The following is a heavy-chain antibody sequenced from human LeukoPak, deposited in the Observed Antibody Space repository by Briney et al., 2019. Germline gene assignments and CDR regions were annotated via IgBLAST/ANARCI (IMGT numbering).Heavy chain of an antibody. V-gene: IGHV3-7*01. CDR1: GFTFSSYW. D-gene: IGHD6-6*01. CDR2: IKQDGSEK. Sequence: GGSLRLSCAASGFTFSSYWMSWVRQAPGKGLEWVANIKQDGSEKYYVDSVKGRFTISRDNAKNSLYLQMSSLRAEDTAVYYCASELDSSSSSLFDYWGQGTLVTVSS. CDR3: ASELDSSSSSLFDY. J-gene: IGHJ4*02.